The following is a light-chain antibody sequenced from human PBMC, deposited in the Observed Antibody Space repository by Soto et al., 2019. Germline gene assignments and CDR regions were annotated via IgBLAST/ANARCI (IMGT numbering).Light chain of an antibody. CDR2: DVS. CDR3: SSYTAGSSLDVL. J-gene: IGLJ2*01. V-gene: IGLV2-14*01. CDR1: SSDVGAYTY. Sequence: QSALTQPASVSGSPGQSITISCTGTSSDVGAYTYVSWYQQHPNKAPKLIIYDVSHRPSGVSNRFSGSKSGNTASLTISGLQAEDEADYYCSSYTAGSSLDVLFGGGTKLTVL.